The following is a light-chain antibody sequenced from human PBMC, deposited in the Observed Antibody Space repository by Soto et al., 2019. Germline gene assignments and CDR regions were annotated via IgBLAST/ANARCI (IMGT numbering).Light chain of an antibody. Sequence: EIMLTQSPGTLSLSPGERATLPCRASQSVSSTNLAWYQQKPGQAPRLLIYGASSRATGIPDRFSGSGSGTDFTLTISRLEPEDFVVYYCQQYGSSPLLTFGGGTKVEIK. CDR1: QSVSSTN. CDR2: GAS. J-gene: IGKJ4*01. CDR3: QQYGSSPLLT. V-gene: IGKV3-20*01.